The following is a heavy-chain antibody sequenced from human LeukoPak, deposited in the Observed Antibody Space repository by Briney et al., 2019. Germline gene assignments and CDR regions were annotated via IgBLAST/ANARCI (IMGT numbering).Heavy chain of an antibody. Sequence: GGSLRLSCAISGFSVGGTHMSWVRQAPGKGLEWVSAIYTGGTTYYADSVQGGFTVSRDNSKNILYLHMNNLRAEDTAVYYCARDTATTGGGLDSWGQGTLVTVSS. CDR3: ARDTATTGGGLDS. J-gene: IGHJ4*02. CDR2: IYTGGTT. D-gene: IGHD1-1*01. CDR1: GFSVGGTH. V-gene: IGHV3-53*01.